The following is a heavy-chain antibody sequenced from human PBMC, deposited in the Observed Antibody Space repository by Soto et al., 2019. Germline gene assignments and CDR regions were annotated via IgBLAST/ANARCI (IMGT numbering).Heavy chain of an antibody. J-gene: IGHJ5*02. CDR1: GGSISSGDFH. CDR2: IHFSGTT. CDR3: ARGYGGEVTDWFDP. Sequence: QVQLQESGPGLVRPSQTLSLTCTGSGGSISSGDFHWSWIRQPPGKGLEWIGYIHFSGTTYYNPSLKSRVTMSVDTSKDQFSLKLSSVTAADTAVYYCARGYGGEVTDWFDPWGQGTQVTVSS. D-gene: IGHD2-21*01. V-gene: IGHV4-30-4*01.